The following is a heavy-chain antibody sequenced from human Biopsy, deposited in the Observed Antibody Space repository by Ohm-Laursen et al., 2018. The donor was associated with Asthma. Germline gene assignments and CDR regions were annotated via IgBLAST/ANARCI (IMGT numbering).Heavy chain of an antibody. CDR2: ISWSSSYT. V-gene: IGHV3-11*03. CDR3: AKFDGHYYYYGMDV. Sequence: SLRLSCAAPGFSLSDYYMSWIRQAPGKGLEWASYISWSSSYTNYADSVKGRFTISRDNSKNTLYLQMNSLRAEDTAVYYCAKFDGHYYYYGMDVWGQGTTVTVSS. D-gene: IGHD4-17*01. CDR1: GFSLSDYY. J-gene: IGHJ6*02.